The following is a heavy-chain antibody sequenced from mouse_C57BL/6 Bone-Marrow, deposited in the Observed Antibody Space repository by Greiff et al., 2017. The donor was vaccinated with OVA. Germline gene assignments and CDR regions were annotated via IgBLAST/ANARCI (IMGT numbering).Heavy chain of an antibody. CDR2: VWSGGST. CDR3: ASTTVVAHWYFDV. J-gene: IGHJ1*03. V-gene: IGHV2-2*01. CDR1: GFSLTSYG. Sequence: VKLQESGPGLVQPSQSLSITCTVSGFSLTSYGVHWVRQSPGKGLEWLGVVWSGGSTDYNAAFISRLSISKDNSKSQVFFKMNSLQADDTAIYYCASTTVVAHWYFDVWGTGTTVTVSS. D-gene: IGHD1-1*01.